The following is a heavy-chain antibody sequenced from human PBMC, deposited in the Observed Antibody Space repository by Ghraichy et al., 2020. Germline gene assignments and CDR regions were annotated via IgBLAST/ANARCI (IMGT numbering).Heavy chain of an antibody. V-gene: IGHV3-74*01. J-gene: IGHJ4*02. CDR3: ASLVATIPG. Sequence: GESLNISCAATGFTFSSYWMHWVRQAPGKGLVWVSRINSDWSSTSYADSVKGRFTISRDNAKNTLYLQMNSLRAEDTAVYYCASLVATIPGWGQGTLVTVSS. D-gene: IGHD5-12*01. CDR1: GFTFSSYW. CDR2: INSDWSST.